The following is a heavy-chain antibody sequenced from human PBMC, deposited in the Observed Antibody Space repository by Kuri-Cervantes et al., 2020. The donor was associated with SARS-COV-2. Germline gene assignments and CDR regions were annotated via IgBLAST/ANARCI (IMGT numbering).Heavy chain of an antibody. CDR2: INSDGSST. J-gene: IGHJ6*03. D-gene: IGHD3-3*02. CDR3: ARTFMGYYYYMDV. V-gene: IGHV3-74*01. Sequence: GESLKISCAASGFTFSSYWMHWVRQAPGKGLVWVSRINSDGSSTSYADSVKGRFTISRDNAKNSLYLQMNSLRAEDTAVYYRARTFMGYYYYMDVWGKGTTVTVSS. CDR1: GFTFSSYW.